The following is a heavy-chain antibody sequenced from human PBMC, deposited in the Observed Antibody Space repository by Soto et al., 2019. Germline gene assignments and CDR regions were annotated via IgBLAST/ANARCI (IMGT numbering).Heavy chain of an antibody. Sequence: ASVKVSCKASGYTFTGYYMHWVRQAPGQGLEWMGWINSNSGGTNYAQKFQGWVTMNRETSTSTAYMQLSRLRSDDTAVYYCARDNRGTSFDYWGQGTLVTVSS. CDR1: GYTFTGYY. V-gene: IGHV1-2*04. CDR3: ARDNRGTSFDY. J-gene: IGHJ4*02. D-gene: IGHD2-2*01. CDR2: INSNSGGT.